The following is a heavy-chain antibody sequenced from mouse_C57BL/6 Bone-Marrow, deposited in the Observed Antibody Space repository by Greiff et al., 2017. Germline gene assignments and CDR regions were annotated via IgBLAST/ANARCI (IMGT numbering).Heavy chain of an antibody. CDR2: INPNNGGT. CDR3: AREDYYGSTFFDY. V-gene: IGHV1-26*01. CDR1: GYTFTDYY. Sequence: SGPELVKPGASVKISCKASGYTFTDYYMNWVKQSHGKSLEWIGDINPNNGGTSYNQKFKGKATLTVDKSSSTAYMELRSLTSEDSAVXYCAREDYYGSTFFDYWGQGTTLTVSS. J-gene: IGHJ2*01. D-gene: IGHD1-1*01.